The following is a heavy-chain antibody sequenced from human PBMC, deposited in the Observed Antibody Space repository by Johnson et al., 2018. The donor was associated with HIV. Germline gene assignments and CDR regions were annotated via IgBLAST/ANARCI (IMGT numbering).Heavy chain of an antibody. CDR1: GFTFSDYY. D-gene: IGHD6-6*01. CDR3: ARDRGAGSSGAFDI. J-gene: IGHJ3*02. CDR2: ISSSGSTT. V-gene: IGHV3-11*04. Sequence: QVQLVESGGGLVKPGGSLRLPCAASGFTFSDYYMSWIRQAPGKGLEWVSYISSSGSTTYYADSVKGRFTISRYNAKNSLYLQMNSLRAEDTGVYYCARDRGAGSSGAFDIWGQGTMVTVSS.